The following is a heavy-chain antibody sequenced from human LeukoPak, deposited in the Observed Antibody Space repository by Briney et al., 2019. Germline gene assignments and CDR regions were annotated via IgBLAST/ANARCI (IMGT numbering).Heavy chain of an antibody. CDR1: GFTFSSYA. CDR2: ISGSGGST. Sequence: GGSLGLSCAASGFTFSSYAMSWVRQAPGKGLEWVSAISGSGGSTYYADSVKGRFTISRDNSKNTLYLQMNSLRAEDTAVYYCAKDYYGSGSVGYWGQGTLVTVSS. J-gene: IGHJ4*02. CDR3: AKDYYGSGSVGY. V-gene: IGHV3-23*01. D-gene: IGHD3-10*01.